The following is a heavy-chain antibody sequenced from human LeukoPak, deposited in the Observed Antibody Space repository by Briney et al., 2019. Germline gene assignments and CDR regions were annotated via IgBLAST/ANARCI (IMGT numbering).Heavy chain of an antibody. Sequence: ASVKVSCKASGYTFTSYGISWVRQAPGQALEWMGWISAYNGNTNYAQKLQGRVTMTTDTSTSTAYMELRSLRSDDTAVYYCAREDRHMNWFDPWGQGTLVTVSS. J-gene: IGHJ5*02. CDR3: AREDRHMNWFDP. V-gene: IGHV1-18*01. CDR2: ISAYNGNT. CDR1: GYTFTSYG.